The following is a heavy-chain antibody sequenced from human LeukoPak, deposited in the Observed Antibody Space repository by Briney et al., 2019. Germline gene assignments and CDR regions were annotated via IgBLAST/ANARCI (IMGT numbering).Heavy chain of an antibody. CDR3: ARVDYDSSGYYYAYYYYYMDV. Sequence: ASVKVSCKASGYTFTSYDINWVRQATGQGLEWMGWMNPNSGNTGYAQKFQGRVTMTRNTSISTAYMELSSLRSEDTAVYYCARVDYDSSGYYYAYYYYYMDVWGKGTTVTVSS. J-gene: IGHJ6*03. CDR2: MNPNSGNT. CDR1: GYTFTSYD. V-gene: IGHV1-8*01. D-gene: IGHD3-22*01.